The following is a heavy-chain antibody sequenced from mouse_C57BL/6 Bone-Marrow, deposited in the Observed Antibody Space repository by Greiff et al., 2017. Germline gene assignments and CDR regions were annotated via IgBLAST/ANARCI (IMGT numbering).Heavy chain of an antibody. CDR1: GYTFTSYW. V-gene: IGHV1-52*01. CDR2: IDPSDSET. Sequence: QVQLQQPGAELVRPGSSVKLSCKASGYTFTSYWMHWVKQRPIQGLEWIGNIDPSDSETHYNQKFKDKATLTVDKSSSTAYMQLSSLTSGDSAVYYCARGYYGSSLDYWGQGTTLTVSS. J-gene: IGHJ2*01. CDR3: ARGYYGSSLDY. D-gene: IGHD1-1*01.